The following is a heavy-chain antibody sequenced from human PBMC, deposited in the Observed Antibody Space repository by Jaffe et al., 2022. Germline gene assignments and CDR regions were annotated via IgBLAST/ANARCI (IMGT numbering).Heavy chain of an antibody. Sequence: EVQLLESGGGLVQPGGSLRLSCAASGFTFSSYAMSWVRQAPGKGLEWVSAISGSGGSTYYADSVKGRFTISRDNSKNTLYLQMNSLRAEDTAVYYCAKGVHRPLLEWLSPFDYWGQGTLVTVSS. CDR1: GFTFSSYA. CDR3: AKGVHRPLLEWLSPFDY. CDR2: ISGSGGST. D-gene: IGHD3-3*01. J-gene: IGHJ4*02. V-gene: IGHV3-23*01.